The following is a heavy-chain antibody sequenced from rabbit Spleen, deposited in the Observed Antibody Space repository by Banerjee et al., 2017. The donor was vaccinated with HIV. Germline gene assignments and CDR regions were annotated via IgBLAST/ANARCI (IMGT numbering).Heavy chain of an antibody. D-gene: IGHD1-1*01. Sequence: QSLAESGGDLVKPGASLTLTCTAPGFSFSTSDYMCWVRQAPGKGLEWISCITGASSDFTYSATWAKGRFTISKTSSTTVTLQMTSMTVADTATYFCARDTSSSFSSYGMDLWGPGTLVTVS. CDR3: ARDTSSSFSSYGMDL. CDR2: ITGASSDFT. J-gene: IGHJ6*01. V-gene: IGHV1S40*01. CDR1: GFSFSTSDY.